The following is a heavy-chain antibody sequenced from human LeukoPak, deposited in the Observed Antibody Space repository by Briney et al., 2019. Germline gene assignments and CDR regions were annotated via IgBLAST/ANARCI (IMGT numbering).Heavy chain of an antibody. CDR3: ARGDSRSPRNAFDI. V-gene: IGHV1-46*01. D-gene: IGHD6-13*01. CDR1: GYTFTNYY. Sequence: ASVKVSCKASGYTFTNYYMHWVRQAPGQGLEWMGVFNPSGGSTSHAQKFQGRVTMTRDTSTATVSMEVSSLRSDDTAVYYCARGDSRSPRNAFDIWGQGTMVTVSS. J-gene: IGHJ3*02. CDR2: FNPSGGST.